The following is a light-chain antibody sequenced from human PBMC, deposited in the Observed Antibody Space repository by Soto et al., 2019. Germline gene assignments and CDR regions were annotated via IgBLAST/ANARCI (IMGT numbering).Light chain of an antibody. V-gene: IGKV1-39*01. CDR1: QSIKNY. CDR2: GAS. Sequence: DIQMTQSPSSLSAAIGDRVTITCRASQSIKNYLNWYQHKPGAAPKLLIFGASNLESGVPSRFSGSGSGTEFTLTITSLQPEDFATYYCQQSYSSPWTFGQGTKVDI. CDR3: QQSYSSPWT. J-gene: IGKJ1*01.